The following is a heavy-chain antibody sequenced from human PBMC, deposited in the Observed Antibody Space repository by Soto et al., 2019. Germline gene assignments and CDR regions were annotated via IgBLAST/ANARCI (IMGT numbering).Heavy chain of an antibody. J-gene: IGHJ4*02. V-gene: IGHV1-3*01. CDR2: INAGNGNT. Sequence: QVQLVQSGAEVKKPGASVKVSCKASGYTFISYAIHWVRQAPGQRLEWMGWINAGNGNTKYSQKFRGRVTITRDTSARTAYMELSSLRSEDTAVYYCARGPGGPDGPGDYWGQGTLVTVSS. D-gene: IGHD2-15*01. CDR1: GYTFISYA. CDR3: ARGPGGPDGPGDY.